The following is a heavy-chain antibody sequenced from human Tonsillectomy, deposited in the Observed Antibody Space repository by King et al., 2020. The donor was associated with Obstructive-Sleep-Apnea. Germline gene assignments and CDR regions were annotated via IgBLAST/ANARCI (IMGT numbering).Heavy chain of an antibody. J-gene: IGHJ5*02. CDR2: ISSSSSYI. V-gene: IGHV3-21*01. CDR1: GFTFSSYS. Sequence: VQLVESGGGLVKPGGSLRLSCAASGFTFSSYSMNWVRQAPGKGLEWVSSISSSSSYINYADSVKGRFTISRDNAKNSLYLQMNSLRAEDTAVYYCARDLGCGELPRCNWFDPWGQGTLVTVSS. CDR3: ARDLGCGELPRCNWFDP. D-gene: IGHD3-10*01.